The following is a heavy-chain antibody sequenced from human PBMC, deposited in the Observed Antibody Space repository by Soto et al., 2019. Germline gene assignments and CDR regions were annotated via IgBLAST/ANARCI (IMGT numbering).Heavy chain of an antibody. Sequence: GESLKSSCKGSGYMFSSYWIGWVRQMPAKGLEWMGIIYPDDSDTRYSPSFQGQVTISADKSISTAYLQWSSLKASDTAIYYCARGNDLLLTWFDPWGQGTRVTVYS. CDR1: GYMFSSYW. CDR2: IYPDDSDT. CDR3: ARGNDLLLTWFDP. V-gene: IGHV5-51*01. J-gene: IGHJ5*02. D-gene: IGHD1-1*01.